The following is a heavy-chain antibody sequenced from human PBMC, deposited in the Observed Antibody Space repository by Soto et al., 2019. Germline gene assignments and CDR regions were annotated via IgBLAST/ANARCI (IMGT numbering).Heavy chain of an antibody. Sequence: GASVKASCKASGDTFTSYGISWVRQAPGQGLEWMGWISAYNGNTNYAQKLQGRVTMTTDTSTSTAYMELSSLRSEDTAVYYCARDGSYCSGGSCFNWFDPWGQGTLVTVSS. CDR3: ARDGSYCSGGSCFNWFDP. CDR1: GDTFTSYG. V-gene: IGHV1-18*01. D-gene: IGHD2-15*01. J-gene: IGHJ5*02. CDR2: ISAYNGNT.